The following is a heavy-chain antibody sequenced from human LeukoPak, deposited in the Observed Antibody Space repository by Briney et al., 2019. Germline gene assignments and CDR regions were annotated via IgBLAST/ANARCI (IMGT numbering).Heavy chain of an antibody. CDR2: INHSGST. Sequence: PSETLSLTCAVYGGSFSGYYWSWIRQPPGKGLEWIGEINHSGSTNYNPSLKSRVTISVDTSKNQFSLKLSSVTAADTAVYYCASRNLISRDSWFDPWGQGTLVTVSS. CDR1: GGSFSGYY. V-gene: IGHV4-34*01. CDR3: ASRNLISRDSWFDP. D-gene: IGHD5-24*01. J-gene: IGHJ5*02.